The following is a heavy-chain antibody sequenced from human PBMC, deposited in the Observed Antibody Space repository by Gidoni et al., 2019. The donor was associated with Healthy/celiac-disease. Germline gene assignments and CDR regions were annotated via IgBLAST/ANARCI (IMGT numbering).Heavy chain of an antibody. D-gene: IGHD6-19*01. CDR2: ISSSSSYI. CDR3: ARGASSGWYVNY. CDR1: GFTFSSDS. J-gene: IGHJ4*02. V-gene: IGHV3-21*01. Sequence: EVQLVESGGGLVKPGGSLRLSCAASGFTFSSDSMNWVRQAPGKGLEWVSSISSSSSYIYYADSVKGRFTISRDNAKNSLYLQMNSLRAEDTAVYYCARGASSGWYVNYWGKGTLVTVSS.